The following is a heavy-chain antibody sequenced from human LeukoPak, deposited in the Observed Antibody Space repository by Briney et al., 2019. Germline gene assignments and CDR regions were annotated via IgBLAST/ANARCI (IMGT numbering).Heavy chain of an antibody. Sequence: GGSLRLSCAASGFTFSSYGMHWVRQAPGKGLEWVAFIRYDGSNKYYADSVKGRFTISRDNSKNTLYLQMNSLRAEDTAVYYCAKRWLQLVYWGQGTLVTVSS. J-gene: IGHJ4*02. V-gene: IGHV3-30*02. CDR2: IRYDGSNK. D-gene: IGHD5-24*01. CDR1: GFTFSSYG. CDR3: AKRWLQLVY.